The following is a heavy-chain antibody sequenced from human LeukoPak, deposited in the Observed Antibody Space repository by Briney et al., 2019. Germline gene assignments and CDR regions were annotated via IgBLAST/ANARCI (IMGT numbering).Heavy chain of an antibody. V-gene: IGHV3-7*01. Sequence: GGSLRLSCAASGFTFSSYWMSWVRQAPGKGLEWVANIKQDGSEKYYVDSVKGRFTISRDNAKNSLYLQMNSLRAEDTAVYYCAREGHQLWSTGNKYYFDYWGQGTLVTVSS. CDR1: GFTFSSYW. J-gene: IGHJ4*02. CDR3: AREGHQLWSTGNKYYFDY. D-gene: IGHD5-18*01. CDR2: IKQDGSEK.